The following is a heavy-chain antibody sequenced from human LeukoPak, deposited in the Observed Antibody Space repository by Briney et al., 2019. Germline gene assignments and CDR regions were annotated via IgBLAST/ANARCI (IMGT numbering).Heavy chain of an antibody. V-gene: IGHV3-48*03. Sequence: GGSLRLSCVASGFTFSSYEMNWVRQAPGKGLEWVSYISSSSNAIYYADSVKGRFTISRDNAKNLLYLQMSSLRAEDTGVYYCATMTTVNDFHYYYGMAVWGQGTTVTVSS. CDR3: ATMTTVNDFHYYYGMAV. J-gene: IGHJ6*02. CDR1: GFTFSSYE. CDR2: ISSSSNAI. D-gene: IGHD4-11*01.